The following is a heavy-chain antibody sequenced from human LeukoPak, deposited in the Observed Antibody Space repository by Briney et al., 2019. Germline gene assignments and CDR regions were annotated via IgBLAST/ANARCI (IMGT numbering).Heavy chain of an antibody. Sequence: GGSLRLSCAASGFTVSTSYVSWGRQAPGKGLEWVSVTYSSGTTYYADSLKGRFTISRDSSKNTLYLQINNLRVDDTAVYYCARVSPFDYWGQGTLVTVSS. CDR3: ARVSPFDY. V-gene: IGHV3-66*01. CDR1: GFTVSTSY. CDR2: TYSSGTT. J-gene: IGHJ4*02.